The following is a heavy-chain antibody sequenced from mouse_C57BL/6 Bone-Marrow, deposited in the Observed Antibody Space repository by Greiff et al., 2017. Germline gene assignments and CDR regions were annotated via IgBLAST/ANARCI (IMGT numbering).Heavy chain of an antibody. Sequence: EVKVVESGGGLVQPGGSMKLSCVASGFTFSNYWMNWVRQSPEKGLEWVAQIRLKSDNYATHYAESVKGRFTISRDDSKSSVYLQMNNLRAEDTGIYYCTSPIYYDYYFDYWGQGTTLTVSS. CDR1: GFTFSNYW. CDR2: IRLKSDNYAT. D-gene: IGHD2-4*01. CDR3: TSPIYYDYYFDY. V-gene: IGHV6-3*01. J-gene: IGHJ2*01.